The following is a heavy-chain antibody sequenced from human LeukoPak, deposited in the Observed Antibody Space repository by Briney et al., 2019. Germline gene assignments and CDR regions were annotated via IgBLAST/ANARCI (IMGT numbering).Heavy chain of an antibody. Sequence: SETLSFTCAVCVGSFGGYYWSWIREPRGNGLEWIGEINHSGSTNYNTSLKSRVTISVDTSKNQFSLKLSSVTAADTAVYYCARTPRAPRFDYWGQGTLVTVSS. J-gene: IGHJ4*02. CDR3: ARTPRAPRFDY. CDR2: INHSGST. CDR1: VGSFGGYY. V-gene: IGHV4-34*01.